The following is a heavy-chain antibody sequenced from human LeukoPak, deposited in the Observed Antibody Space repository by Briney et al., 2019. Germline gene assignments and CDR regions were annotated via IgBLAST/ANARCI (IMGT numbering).Heavy chain of an antibody. CDR2: ISYDGSNK. Sequence: GGSLRLSCAASGFTFSSYGMHWVRQAPGKGLEWVAVISYDGSNKYYADSVKGRFTIPRDNSKNTLYLQMNSLRAEDTAVYYCAKDGRGYSYGYYYWGQGTLVTVSS. D-gene: IGHD5-18*01. CDR3: AKDGRGYSYGYYY. CDR1: GFTFSSYG. V-gene: IGHV3-30*18. J-gene: IGHJ4*02.